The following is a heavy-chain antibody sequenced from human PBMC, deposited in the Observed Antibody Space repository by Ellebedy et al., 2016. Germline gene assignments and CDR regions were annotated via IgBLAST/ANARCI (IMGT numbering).Heavy chain of an antibody. J-gene: IGHJ5*02. Sequence: GGSLRLSXAASGFTFDDYAMHWVRQAPGKGLEWVSGISWNSGSIGYADSVKGRFTISRDNAKNSLYLQMNSLRADDTAVYYCARGTTVSANWFDPWGQGTLVIVSS. D-gene: IGHD4-11*01. CDR3: ARGTTVSANWFDP. V-gene: IGHV3-9*01. CDR1: GFTFDDYA. CDR2: ISWNSGSI.